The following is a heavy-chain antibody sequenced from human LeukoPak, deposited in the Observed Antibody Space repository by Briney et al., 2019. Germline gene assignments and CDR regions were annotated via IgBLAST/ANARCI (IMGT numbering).Heavy chain of an antibody. Sequence: PGGSLRLSRAASGFTFSSYSMNWVRQAPGKGLEWVSYISSSSSTIYYADSVKGRFTISRDNAKNSLYLQMNSLRAEDTAVYYCARETGMYYDFWSGYYLGDWGQGTLVTVSS. D-gene: IGHD3-3*01. V-gene: IGHV3-48*01. CDR3: ARETGMYYDFWSGYYLGD. J-gene: IGHJ4*02. CDR1: GFTFSSYS. CDR2: ISSSSSTI.